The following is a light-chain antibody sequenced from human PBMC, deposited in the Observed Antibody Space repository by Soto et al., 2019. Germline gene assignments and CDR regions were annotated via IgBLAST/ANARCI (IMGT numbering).Light chain of an antibody. CDR1: QGISSY. J-gene: IGKJ4*01. CDR3: QQLNSYPLT. V-gene: IGKV1-9*01. CDR2: AAS. Sequence: DIQLTQSPSFLSASVRDRVTITCRASQGISSYLAWYQQKPGKAPKLLIYAASTLQSGVPSRFSGSGSGTEFTLTISSLQPEDFATYYCQQLNSYPLTFGGGTKVEIK.